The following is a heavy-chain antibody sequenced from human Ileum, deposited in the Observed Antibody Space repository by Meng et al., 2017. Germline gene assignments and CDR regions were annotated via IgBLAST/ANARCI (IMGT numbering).Heavy chain of an antibody. CDR3: ARDVVPTVTYYYNWFDP. CDR1: GGSISSYY. CDR2: IYTSGST. Sequence: QGRLQESAPGLVRPSHTLSLTCTVSGGSISSYYWSWIRQPAGKGLEWIGRIYTSGSTNYNPSLKSRVTMSVDTSKNQFSLKLSSVTAADTAVYYCARDVVPTVTYYYNWFDPWGQGTLVTVSS. D-gene: IGHD4-17*01. J-gene: IGHJ5*02. V-gene: IGHV4-4*07.